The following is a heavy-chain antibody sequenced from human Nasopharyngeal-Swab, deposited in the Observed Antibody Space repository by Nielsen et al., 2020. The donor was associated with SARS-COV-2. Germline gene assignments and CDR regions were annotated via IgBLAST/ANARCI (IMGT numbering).Heavy chain of an antibody. CDR1: GFTFSSYW. V-gene: IGHV3-7*03. D-gene: IGHD5-12*01. J-gene: IGHJ5*02. Sequence: GESLKISCAASGFTFSSYWMSWVRQAPGKGLECVANINQDGSPKYYVESVKGRFTVSRDNAENLMYLQMDNLRAEDTAIYYCARISRGYTGYVDQNWFDPWGQGTLVTASS. CDR2: INQDGSPK. CDR3: ARISRGYTGYVDQNWFDP.